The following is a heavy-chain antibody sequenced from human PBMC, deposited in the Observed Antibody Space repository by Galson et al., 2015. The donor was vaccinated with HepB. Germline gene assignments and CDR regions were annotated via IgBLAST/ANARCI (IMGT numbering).Heavy chain of an antibody. V-gene: IGHV3-53*04. CDR2: IFSGTST. J-gene: IGHJ4*02. CDR3: ARGPRYYYDSSGPGYFDY. D-gene: IGHD3-22*01. Sequence: SLRLSCAASGFTFRDYYMIWIRQAPGKGLEWVSIIFSGTSTYYADSVRGRFTISRHNFKNTLYLQMNSLRAEDTAVYYFARGPRYYYDSSGPGYFDYWGQGTLVTVSS. CDR1: GFTFRDYY.